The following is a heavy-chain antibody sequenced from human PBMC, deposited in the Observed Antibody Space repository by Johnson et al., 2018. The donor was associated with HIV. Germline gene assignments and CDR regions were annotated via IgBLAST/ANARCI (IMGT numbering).Heavy chain of an antibody. V-gene: IGHV3-30*03. CDR3: ATARRAIDV. Sequence: VQLLGSGGGAVQPGKSLRLSCEASGFTFSGYGMHWVRQAPGKGLEWVAVISYDGSNKYYADSMKGRLTISRDNSKNTLYLQINSLRTEDTAVYYCATARRAIDVWGQGTMATVSS. J-gene: IGHJ3*01. D-gene: IGHD6-6*01. CDR1: GFTFSGYG. CDR2: ISYDGSNK.